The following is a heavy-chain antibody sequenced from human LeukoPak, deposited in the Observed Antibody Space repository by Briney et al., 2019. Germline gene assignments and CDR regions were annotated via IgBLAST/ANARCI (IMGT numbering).Heavy chain of an antibody. CDR2: ISYDGSNK. D-gene: IGHD3-22*01. CDR1: GFTFSSYG. CDR3: ARAPVYYDETRGYLKISNWYFDL. Sequence: PGGSLRLSCAASGFTFSSYGMHWVRQAPGKGLEWVAVISYDGSNKYYADSVKGRFTISRDNAENSLYLQMTSLRAEDTAVYYCARAPVYYDETRGYLKISNWYFDLWGRGTLVTVSS. J-gene: IGHJ2*01. V-gene: IGHV3-30*03.